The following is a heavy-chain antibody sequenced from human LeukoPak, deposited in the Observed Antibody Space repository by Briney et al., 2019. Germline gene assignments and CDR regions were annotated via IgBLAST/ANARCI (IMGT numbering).Heavy chain of an antibody. CDR2: INPNSGGT. CDR3: ARDEMENGYFDC. V-gene: IGHV1-2*02. CDR1: GYTFTGYY. D-gene: IGHD5-24*01. J-gene: IGHJ4*02. Sequence: ASVKVSCKASGYTFTGYYMHWVRQAPGQGLEWMGWINPNSGGTNYAQKFQGRVTMTRDTSISTAYMELSRLRSDDTAVYYCARDEMENGYFDCWGQGTLVTVSS.